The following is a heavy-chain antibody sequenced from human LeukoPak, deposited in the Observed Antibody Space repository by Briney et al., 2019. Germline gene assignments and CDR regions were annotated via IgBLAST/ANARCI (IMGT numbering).Heavy chain of an antibody. CDR2: INPSGGST. J-gene: IGHJ4*02. CDR3: ARDDYSNYGIDY. Sequence: ASVKVSCKASGYTFTSYYMHWVRQAPGQGLEWMGIINPSGGSTSYAQKFQGRVTMTRDTSTSTVYMELSSLRSEDTAVYYCARDDYSNYGIDYWGQGTLVTASS. V-gene: IGHV1-46*01. CDR1: GYTFTSYY. D-gene: IGHD4-11*01.